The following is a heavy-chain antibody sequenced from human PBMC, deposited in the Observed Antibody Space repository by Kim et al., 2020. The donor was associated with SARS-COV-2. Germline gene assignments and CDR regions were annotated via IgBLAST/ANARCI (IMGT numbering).Heavy chain of an antibody. D-gene: IGHD1-1*01. J-gene: IGHJ3*02. V-gene: IGHV3-30*07. Sequence: VKDRFTISGDNSKNTLYLQMNSLRAEDTAVYYCARDPIGRLGLESDTFDIWGQGTMVTVSS. CDR3: ARDPIGRLGLESDTFDI.